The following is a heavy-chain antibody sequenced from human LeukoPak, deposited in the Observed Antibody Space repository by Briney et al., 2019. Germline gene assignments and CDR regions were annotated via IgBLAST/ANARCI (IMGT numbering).Heavy chain of an antibody. Sequence: GGSLRLSCAASGFTFSSYAMSWVRQAPGKGLEWVSAISGSGGSTYYADSVKGRFTISRDNSKNTLYLQMNSLRAEDTAVYYCAKAGRGMTTVIPFDYWGQGTLVTVSS. CDR3: AKAGRGMTTVIPFDY. V-gene: IGHV3-23*01. D-gene: IGHD4-17*01. J-gene: IGHJ4*02. CDR1: GFTFSSYA. CDR2: ISGSGGST.